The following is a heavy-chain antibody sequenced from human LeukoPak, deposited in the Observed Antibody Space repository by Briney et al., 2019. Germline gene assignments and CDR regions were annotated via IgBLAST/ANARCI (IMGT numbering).Heavy chain of an antibody. Sequence: SQTLSLTCAISGDSVSSNSGAWNWIRQSPSRGLEWLGRTYYSSKWYNDYAVSVKSRIIINPDTAKNQFSLQLNSVTPEDTAVYYCARAVAGGGYSYGFDYWGQGTLVTVSS. D-gene: IGHD2-21*02. J-gene: IGHJ4*02. CDR2: TYYSSKWYN. CDR3: ARAVAGGGYSYGFDY. CDR1: GDSVSSNSGA. V-gene: IGHV6-1*01.